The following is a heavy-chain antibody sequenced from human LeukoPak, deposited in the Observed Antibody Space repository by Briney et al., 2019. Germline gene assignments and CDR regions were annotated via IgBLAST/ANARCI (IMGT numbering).Heavy chain of an antibody. V-gene: IGHV1-69*01. CDR1: GGTFSSYA. J-gene: IGHJ5*02. Sequence: SVKVSCKASGGTFSSYAISWVRQAPGQGLEWMGGIIPIFGTANYAQKFQGRVTITADESTSTAYMELSSLRSEDTVVYYCAREPVSDYDFSSHNWFDPWGQGTLVTLSS. CDR3: AREPVSDYDFSSHNWFDP. CDR2: IIPIFGTA. D-gene: IGHD3-3*01.